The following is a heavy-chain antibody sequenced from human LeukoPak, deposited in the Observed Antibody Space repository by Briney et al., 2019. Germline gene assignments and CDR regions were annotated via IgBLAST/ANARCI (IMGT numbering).Heavy chain of an antibody. D-gene: IGHD4-23*01. CDR3: ARRVVNNRNWYFNL. CDR1: GYSFTRNW. Sequence: GASLQISCKGFGYSFTRNWIGWVRQLPGKGLEWMGIIYPGDSDTRYSPSFQGQVTISADKSINTAYLQWSSLKASDTAMYYCARRVVNNRNWYFNLWGRGTLVTVSS. V-gene: IGHV5-51*01. J-gene: IGHJ2*01. CDR2: IYPGDSDT.